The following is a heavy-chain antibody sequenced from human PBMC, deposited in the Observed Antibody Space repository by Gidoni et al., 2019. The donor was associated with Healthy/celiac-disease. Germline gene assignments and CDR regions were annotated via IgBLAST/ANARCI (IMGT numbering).Heavy chain of an antibody. CDR2: IYYSGST. CDR1: GGSIRSGGYY. D-gene: IGHD3-22*01. J-gene: IGHJ4*02. CDR3: ARAGSYDSGGYPLWDY. V-gene: IGHV4-31*03. Sequence: QVQLQESGPGLVKPSQTLSLTCTVSGGSIRSGGYYWSWIRQHPGKGLEWIGYIYYSGSTYYNPSLQSRITISVDTSKNQFSLKLRSVTAADTAVYYCARAGSYDSGGYPLWDYWGQGTLVTVSS.